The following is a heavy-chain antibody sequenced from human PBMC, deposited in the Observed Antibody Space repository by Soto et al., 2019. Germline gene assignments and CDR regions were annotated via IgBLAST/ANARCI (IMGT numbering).Heavy chain of an antibody. CDR3: ARSLPPAGY. V-gene: IGHV1-18*01. CDR1: GYTFTSYA. Sequence: QVQLVQSGAEVKKPGASVKVSCKASGYTFTSYAITWVRQDPGQGLEWMGWISAYNGNTNYAQKLQGGVTMTPDTSTPTAYMELRSLRSDNTAVYYSARSLPPAGYWGQGTLVTVSS. CDR2: ISAYNGNT. J-gene: IGHJ4*02.